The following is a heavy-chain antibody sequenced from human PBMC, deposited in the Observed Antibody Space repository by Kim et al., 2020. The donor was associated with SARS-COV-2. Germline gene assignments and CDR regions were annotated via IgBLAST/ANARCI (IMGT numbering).Heavy chain of an antibody. Sequence: YTPPFEGHVTISADKSISTAYLQWSSLKASDTAMYYCARRYGDYADFNYWGQGTLVTVSS. J-gene: IGHJ4*02. CDR3: ARRYGDYADFNY. V-gene: IGHV5-51*01. D-gene: IGHD4-17*01.